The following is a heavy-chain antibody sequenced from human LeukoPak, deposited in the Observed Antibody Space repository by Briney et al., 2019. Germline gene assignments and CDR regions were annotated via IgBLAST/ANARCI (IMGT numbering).Heavy chain of an antibody. V-gene: IGHV1-69*04. CDR2: IIPILGIA. D-gene: IGHD6-13*01. CDR1: GGTFSSYA. Sequence: ASVKVSCKASGGTFSSYAISWVRQAPGQGLEWMGRIIPILGIANYAQKFQGRVTITADKSTSTAYMELSSLRSEDTAVYYCASSAPGIAAAVGYFDLWGRGTLVTVSS. CDR3: ASSAPGIAAAVGYFDL. J-gene: IGHJ2*01.